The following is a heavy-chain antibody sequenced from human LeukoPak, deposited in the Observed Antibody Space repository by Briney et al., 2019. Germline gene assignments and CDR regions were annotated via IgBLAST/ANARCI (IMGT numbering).Heavy chain of an antibody. V-gene: IGHV3-21*01. D-gene: IGHD3-22*01. CDR3: ATLHSSGYISWHALDY. Sequence: GGGPRLSCSASGFPLSSYSMNWGRQAPGEGVGWGSSIISSSSYIYYADSVKGRFTISRDNAKNSLYLQMNSLRAEDAAVYYCATLHSSGYISWHALDYWGQGTLVTVPS. CDR2: IISSSSYI. CDR1: GFPLSSYS. J-gene: IGHJ4*02.